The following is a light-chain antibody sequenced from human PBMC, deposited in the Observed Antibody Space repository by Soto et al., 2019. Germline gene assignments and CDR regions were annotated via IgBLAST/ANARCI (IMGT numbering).Light chain of an antibody. CDR1: QSITTNS. J-gene: IGKJ2*01. Sequence: EIVLTQSPGTLSLSPGEGATLSCRASQSITTNSLAWYQQKPGQAPRLLIYGASNRATGVPDRVGASGSGTDFTLSFSRLEPEDFALYYCQQYVTSPYTFGQGTKLAIK. V-gene: IGKV3-20*01. CDR3: QQYVTSPYT. CDR2: GAS.